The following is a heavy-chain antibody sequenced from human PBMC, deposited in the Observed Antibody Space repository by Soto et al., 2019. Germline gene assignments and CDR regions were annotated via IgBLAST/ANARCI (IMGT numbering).Heavy chain of an antibody. CDR1: GFDFRSYE. V-gene: IGHV3-48*03. CDR2: IRANDESI. J-gene: IGHJ3*02. CDR3: ARETLRDAIDI. Sequence: LRLSCVASGFDFRSYEMNWVRQAPGKGLEWVSNIRANDESIYYADSVKGRVSVSRDNAKNSLFLKMNSLRVDDTAVYYCARETLRDAIDIWGQGTMVT.